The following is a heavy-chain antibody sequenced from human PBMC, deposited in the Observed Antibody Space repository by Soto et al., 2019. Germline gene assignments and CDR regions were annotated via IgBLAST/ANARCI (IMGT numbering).Heavy chain of an antibody. V-gene: IGHV3-21*01. CDR2: MSPSTSHI. J-gene: IGHJ6*02. Sequence: EVHLVESGGGLVKPGGSLRLSCAVSGFTFSSCTMNWVRQAPGTGLEWVSSMSPSTSHIYYADSVKGRFTISRDKAKNSLFLQMNSMRAEDTALYYCSGCSGGACHQDYGMDVWGQGTTVTVSS. CDR1: GFTFSSCT. CDR3: SGCSGGACHQDYGMDV. D-gene: IGHD2-15*01.